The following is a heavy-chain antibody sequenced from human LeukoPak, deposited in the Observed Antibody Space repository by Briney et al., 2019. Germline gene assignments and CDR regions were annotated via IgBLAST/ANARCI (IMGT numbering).Heavy chain of an antibody. V-gene: IGHV3-21*01. Sequence: GGSLRLSCAASGFTFSSYSMNWVRQAPGKGLEWVSSISSSSSYIYYADSVKGRFTISRDNAKNSLYLQMNSLRAEDTAVYYCARDEAYSSGSDWFDPWGQGTLVTVSS. J-gene: IGHJ5*02. CDR1: GFTFSSYS. CDR2: ISSSSSYI. D-gene: IGHD6-19*01. CDR3: ARDEAYSSGSDWFDP.